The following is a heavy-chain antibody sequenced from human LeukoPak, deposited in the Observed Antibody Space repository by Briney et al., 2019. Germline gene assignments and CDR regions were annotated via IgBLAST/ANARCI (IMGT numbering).Heavy chain of an antibody. D-gene: IGHD3-3*01. J-gene: IGHJ4*02. CDR1: GGTFSSYA. Sequence: EASVKVSCKASGGTFSSYAISWVRQAPGQGLEWMGGIIPIFGTANYAQKFQGRVTITADESTSTAYMELSSLRSEDTAVYYCARETFLEWPSDYWGQGTLVTVSS. CDR3: ARETFLEWPSDY. CDR2: IIPIFGTA. V-gene: IGHV1-69*13.